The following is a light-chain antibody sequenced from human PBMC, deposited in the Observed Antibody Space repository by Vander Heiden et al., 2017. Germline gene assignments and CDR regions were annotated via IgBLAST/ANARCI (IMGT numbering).Light chain of an antibody. J-gene: IGLJ1*01. CDR2: TNN. V-gene: IGLV1-44*01. CDR3: AAWDDSLNVHYV. CDR1: SSNIGSNT. Sequence: QSVLTHPPSASGTPGQRVTISCSGSSSNIGSNTVNWYQQLPGTAPKLIIYTNNQRPSGVPDRFSGSKSGTSASLAISGLQSEDEADYYCAAWDDSLNVHYVFGTGTKVTVL.